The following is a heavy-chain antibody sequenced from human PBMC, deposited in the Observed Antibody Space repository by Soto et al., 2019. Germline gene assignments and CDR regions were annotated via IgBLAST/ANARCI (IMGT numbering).Heavy chain of an antibody. CDR1: GGSISSGDYY. CDR3: ATIKLGSNRLDY. J-gene: IGHJ4*02. D-gene: IGHD3-10*01. Sequence: QVQLQESGPGLVKPSQTLSLTCTVSGGSISSGDYYWSWIRQPPGKGLEWIGYIYYTGSTYYNPSLKSRVTITVDTSKNHFSLKLSSVTAADTAVYYCATIKLGSNRLDYWGQGTQVTGSS. CDR2: IYYTGST. V-gene: IGHV4-30-4*01.